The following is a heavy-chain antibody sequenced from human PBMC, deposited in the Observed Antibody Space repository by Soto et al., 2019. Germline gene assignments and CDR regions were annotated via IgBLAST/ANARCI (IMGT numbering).Heavy chain of an antibody. CDR1: GFPVGTNY. CDR3: ARVCTDFWSGYSFDY. D-gene: IGHD3-3*01. V-gene: IGHV3-53*01. Sequence: GGSLTLSCAASGFPVGTNYWSWVRQPPGKGLEWVSVIYSGGSTYYADSVKGRFTISRDNSKNTLYLQMNSLRAEDTAVYYCARVCTDFWSGYSFDYWGQGTLVTVSS. J-gene: IGHJ4*02. CDR2: IYSGGST.